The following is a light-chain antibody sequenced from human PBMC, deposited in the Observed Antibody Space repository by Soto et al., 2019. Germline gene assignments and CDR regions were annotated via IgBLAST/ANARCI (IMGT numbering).Light chain of an antibody. CDR3: QQYNSAPLT. CDR2: GAF. V-gene: IGKV3-15*01. J-gene: IGKJ4*01. CDR1: QSVAFH. Sequence: EIVMTQSPATLSVSPGETATLSCRASQSVAFHLAWYQQKPGQGPRLLIYGAFTRATGIPARFSGSGSGTEFTLTISSLQSEDFAVYYCQQYNSAPLTFGGGTKVEIK.